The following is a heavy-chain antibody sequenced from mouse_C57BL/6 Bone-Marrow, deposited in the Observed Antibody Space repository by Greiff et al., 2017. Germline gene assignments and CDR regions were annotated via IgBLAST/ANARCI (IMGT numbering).Heavy chain of an antibody. CDR3: TTIRVTTVVADY. V-gene: IGHV14-4*01. J-gene: IGHJ2*01. D-gene: IGHD1-1*01. CDR2: IDPENGDT. CDR1: GFNIKDDY. Sequence: VQLQQSGAELVRPGASVKLSCTASGFNIKDDYMHWVKQRPEQGLEWIGWIDPENGDTEYASKFQGKATITAYTSSNTAYLQLSSLTSEDTAVYYCTTIRVTTVVADYWGQGTTLTVSS.